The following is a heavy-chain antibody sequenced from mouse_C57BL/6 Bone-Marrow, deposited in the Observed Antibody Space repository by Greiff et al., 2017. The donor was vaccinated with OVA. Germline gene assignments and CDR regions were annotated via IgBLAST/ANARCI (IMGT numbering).Heavy chain of an antibody. CDR1: GYTFTSYG. CDR2: IYPRSGNT. V-gene: IGHV1-81*01. J-gene: IGHJ3*01. Sequence: QVHVKQSGAELARPGASVKLSCKASGYTFTSYGISWVKQRTGQGLEWIGEIYPRSGNTYYNEKFKGKATLTADKSSSTAYMELRSLTSEDSAVYFCARDPRVAYWGQGTLVTVSA. CDR3: ARDPRVAY.